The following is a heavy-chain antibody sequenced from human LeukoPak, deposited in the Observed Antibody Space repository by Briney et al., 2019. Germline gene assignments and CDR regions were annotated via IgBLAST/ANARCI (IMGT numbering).Heavy chain of an antibody. CDR1: GYTFTSYY. J-gene: IGHJ4*02. D-gene: IGHD6-19*01. CDR3: ARDALPRPTAVFLPHDY. Sequence: VASVKVSCKASGYTFTSYYMRWVRQAPGQGLEWMGIINPSGGSTSYAQKFQGRVTMTRDMSTSTVYMELSSLRSEDTAVYYCARDALPRPTAVFLPHDYWGQGTLVTVSS. CDR2: INPSGGST. V-gene: IGHV1-46*01.